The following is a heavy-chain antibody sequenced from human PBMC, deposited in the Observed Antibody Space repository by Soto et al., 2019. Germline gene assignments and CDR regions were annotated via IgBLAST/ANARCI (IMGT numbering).Heavy chain of an antibody. J-gene: IGHJ4*02. Sequence: QVQLQEAGPGLVKPSQTLSLTCTVSGGSISSGGYYWGWIRQHPGKGLEWIGYFSYSGSTYYNPSLKNRVTISAHTSKNRSSLKLSSVTDAATAVYYGAKEDSSSWYQFVYWGQGTLVTVSS. CDR2: FSYSGST. CDR3: AKEDSSSWYQFVY. CDR1: GGSISSGGYY. V-gene: IGHV4-31*03. D-gene: IGHD6-13*01.